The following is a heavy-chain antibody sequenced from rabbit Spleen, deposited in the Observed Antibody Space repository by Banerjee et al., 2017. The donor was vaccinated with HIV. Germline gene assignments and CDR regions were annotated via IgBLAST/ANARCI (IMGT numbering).Heavy chain of an antibody. CDR2: IYGGSSSNT. Sequence: QEQLEESGGDLVKPGASLTLTCTASEFSFTGNCFMCWVRQAPGKGLEWIACIYGGSSSNTYYASWAKGRFTISKTSSTTVTLQMSSLTAADTATYFCARGSATMTLVITGYYLSLWGQGTLVTVS. CDR3: ARGSATMTLVITGYYLSL. D-gene: IGHD2-1*01. V-gene: IGHV1S45*01. CDR1: EFSFTGNCF. J-gene: IGHJ4*01.